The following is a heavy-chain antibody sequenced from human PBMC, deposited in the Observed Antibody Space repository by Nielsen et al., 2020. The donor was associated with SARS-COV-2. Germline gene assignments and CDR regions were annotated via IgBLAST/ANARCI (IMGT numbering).Heavy chain of an antibody. CDR2: ISYDGSNK. D-gene: IGHD3-16*01. CDR3: ARDLGGYFDL. CDR1: GFTFSSYA. Sequence: GESLKISCAASGFTFSSYAMHWVRPAPGKGLEWVAVISYDGSNKYYADSVKGRFTISRDNSKNTLYLQMNSLRAEDTAVYYCARDLGGYFDLWGRGTLVTVSS. J-gene: IGHJ2*01. V-gene: IGHV3-30*04.